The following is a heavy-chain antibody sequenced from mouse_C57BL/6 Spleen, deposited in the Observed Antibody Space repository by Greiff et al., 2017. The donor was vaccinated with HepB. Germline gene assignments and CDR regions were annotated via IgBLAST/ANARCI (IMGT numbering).Heavy chain of an antibody. Sequence: VQLQQSGAELARPGASVKLSCKASGYTFTSYGISWVKQRTGQGLEWIGEIYPRSGNTYYNEKFKGKATLTADKSSSTAYMELRSLTSEDSAVYFCAREGDYGSSSYYYAMDYWGQGTSVTVSS. D-gene: IGHD1-1*01. CDR2: IYPRSGNT. CDR1: GYTFTSYG. J-gene: IGHJ4*01. CDR3: AREGDYGSSSYYYAMDY. V-gene: IGHV1-81*01.